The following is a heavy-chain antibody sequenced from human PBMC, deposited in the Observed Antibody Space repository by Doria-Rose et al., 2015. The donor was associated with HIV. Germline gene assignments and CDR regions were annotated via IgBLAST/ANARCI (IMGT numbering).Heavy chain of an antibody. Sequence: SGPVLVKPTETLTLTCTVSGVSLSSPGMGVSWIRQPPGKALEWLANICSDDERSYITSLKSRLTISRGTSKCQVVLTMTDMDPVDTATYYCARIKSSRWYHKYYFDFWGQGTLVIVSA. CDR2: ICSDDER. CDR3: ARIKSSRWYHKYYFDF. J-gene: IGHJ4*02. V-gene: IGHV2-26*01. CDR1: GVSLSSPGMG. D-gene: IGHD6-13*01.